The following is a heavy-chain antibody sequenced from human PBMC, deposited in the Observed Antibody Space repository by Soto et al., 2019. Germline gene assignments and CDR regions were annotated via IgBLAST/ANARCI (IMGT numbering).Heavy chain of an antibody. D-gene: IGHD2-2*02. V-gene: IGHV4-34*01. CDR3: ARGRQRYCSSTSCYTKGYYYGMDV. CDR1: GGSFSGYY. Sequence: TLSLTCAVYGGSFSGYYWSWIRQPPGKGLAWIGEINHSGSTNYNPSLKSRVTISVDTSKNQFSLKLSSVTAADTAVYYCARGRQRYCSSTSCYTKGYYYGMDVWGQGTTVTVSS. J-gene: IGHJ6*02. CDR2: INHSGST.